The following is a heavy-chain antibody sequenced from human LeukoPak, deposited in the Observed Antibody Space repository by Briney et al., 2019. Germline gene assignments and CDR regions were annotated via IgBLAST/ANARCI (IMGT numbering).Heavy chain of an antibody. V-gene: IGHV4-39*07. CDR2: IYYSGST. D-gene: IGHD3-10*01. J-gene: IGHJ4*02. CDR1: GGSISSSSYY. CDR3: ARSYYGSGTHSDY. Sequence: SETLSLTCTVSGGSISSSSYYWGWIRQPPGKGLEWIGSIYYSGSTYYNPSLKSRVTISVGTSKNQFSLKLSSVTAADTAVYYCARSYYGSGTHSDYWGQGTLVTVSS.